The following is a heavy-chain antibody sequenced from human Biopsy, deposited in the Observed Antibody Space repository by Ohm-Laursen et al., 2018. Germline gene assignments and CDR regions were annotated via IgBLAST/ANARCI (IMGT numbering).Heavy chain of an antibody. CDR3: ARLGSGDYFPTFFDF. D-gene: IGHD5-12*01. CDR2: ISYTGYT. CDR1: GGSFTGHY. Sequence: SETLSLTCPVSGGSFTGHYWSWIRQPPGEGLEWIGHISYTGYTSYNASLKSRVTISVDTSRNHFSLRLSSLTAADTAVYYCARLGSGDYFPTFFDFWGQGALVTVSS. J-gene: IGHJ4*02. V-gene: IGHV4-59*11.